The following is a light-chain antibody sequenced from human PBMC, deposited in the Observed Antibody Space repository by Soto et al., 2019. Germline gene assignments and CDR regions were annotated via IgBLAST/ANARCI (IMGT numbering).Light chain of an antibody. CDR3: CSYAGTDTYV. V-gene: IGLV2-23*01. CDR2: EGS. Sequence: QSALTQPASVSGSPGQSITISCTGTSSDVGSYSLVSWYQQHPGKAPKLMIYEGSKRPSGVSNRFSGSKSGNTASLTISELQAEDEADYYCCSYAGTDTYVFGTGTKVTVL. J-gene: IGLJ1*01. CDR1: SSDVGSYSL.